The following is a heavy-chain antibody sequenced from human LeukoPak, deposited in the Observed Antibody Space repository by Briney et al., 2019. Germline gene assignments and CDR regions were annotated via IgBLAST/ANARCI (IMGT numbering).Heavy chain of an antibody. Sequence: PGGSLRLSCAASGFTFSSYSMDWVRQAPGKGLEWVSFISSSSSYIYYADSVKGRFTISRDNAKNSLYLQMNSLRAEDTAEYYCARRMGKAARSKLRPRVDNGGWYFDLWGRGTLVTVSS. D-gene: IGHD6-6*01. J-gene: IGHJ2*01. CDR3: ARRMGKAARSKLRPRVDNGGWYFDL. V-gene: IGHV3-21*01. CDR2: ISSSSSYI. CDR1: GFTFSSYS.